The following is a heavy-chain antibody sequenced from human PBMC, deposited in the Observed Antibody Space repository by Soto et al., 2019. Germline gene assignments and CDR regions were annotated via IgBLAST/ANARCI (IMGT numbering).Heavy chain of an antibody. Sequence: QLQLQESGPGLVKPSETLSLTCSVSGGSITIDNYYWGWIRQPPGKALEWIATIYYTGTTYYSPPLKTQDTISLDTSKPQFSMRLTSLNAADTAVYYCVRIFGRFDDHFEDWGQGVLVTDSS. CDR3: VRIFGRFDDHFED. J-gene: IGHJ1*01. CDR1: GGSITIDNYY. V-gene: IGHV4-39*01. CDR2: IYYTGTT. D-gene: IGHD3-3*01.